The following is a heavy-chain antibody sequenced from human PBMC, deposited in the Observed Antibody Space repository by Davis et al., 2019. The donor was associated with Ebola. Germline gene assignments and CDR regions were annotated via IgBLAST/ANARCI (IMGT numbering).Heavy chain of an antibody. CDR2: IYYSGST. J-gene: IGHJ4*02. D-gene: IGHD6-6*01. V-gene: IGHV4-39*07. CDR1: GGSIRSSSYY. Sequence: MPSDTLSPTFTISGGSIRSSSYYWGRIRQPPGKGLEWIGSIYYSGSTYYNPSLKSRVTISVDTSKNQFSLKLSSVTAADTAVYYCARGGGIAARPRDYWGQGTLVTVSS. CDR3: ARGGGIAARPRDY.